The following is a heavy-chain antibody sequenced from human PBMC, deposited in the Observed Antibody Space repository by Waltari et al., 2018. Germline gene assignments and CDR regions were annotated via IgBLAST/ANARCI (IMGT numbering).Heavy chain of an antibody. V-gene: IGHV3-23*04. CDR2: ISRSTRTT. Sequence: EVHLVESGGGLVQPGGSLRLSCAATGFTFSAYAMTWVRQAPGKGLEWVSAISRSTRTTFYADSVKGRFTLSEDSSKNTLYLQINSLRAEDTAMYYCAKGYYESGSFWAEFDSWGQGILVNVSS. CDR1: GFTFSAYA. J-gene: IGHJ4*02. D-gene: IGHD3-10*01. CDR3: AKGYYESGSFWAEFDS.